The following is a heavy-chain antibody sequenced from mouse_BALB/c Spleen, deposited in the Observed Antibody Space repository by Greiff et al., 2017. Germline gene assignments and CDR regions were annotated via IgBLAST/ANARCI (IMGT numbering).Heavy chain of an antibody. V-gene: IGHV1-82*01. Sequence: VQLQQSGPELVKPGASVKISCKASGYAFSSSWMNWVKQRPGQGLEWIGLIYPGDGATNYYGKFTGKATLTADKSSSTAYMQLSSLTSVDTAVSFYARGDGNHVAWFAYWGQGTLVTVSA. CDR1: GYAFSSSW. J-gene: IGHJ3*01. D-gene: IGHD2-1*01. CDR3: ARGDGNHVAWFAY. CDR2: IYPGDGAT.